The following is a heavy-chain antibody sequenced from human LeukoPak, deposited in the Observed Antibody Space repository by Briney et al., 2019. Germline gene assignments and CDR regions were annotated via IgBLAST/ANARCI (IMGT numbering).Heavy chain of an antibody. D-gene: IGHD2-15*01. J-gene: IGHJ3*02. V-gene: IGHV4-39*07. Sequence: SETLSLTCTVSGGSISSSSYYWGWIRQPPGKGLEWIGSIYYSGSTYYNPSLKSRVTISVDTSKNQFSLKLSSVTAADTAVYYCARDNGGNCSGGSCYLNHGDAFDIWGQGTMVTVSS. CDR3: ARDNGGNCSGGSCYLNHGDAFDI. CDR2: IYYSGST. CDR1: GGSISSSSYY.